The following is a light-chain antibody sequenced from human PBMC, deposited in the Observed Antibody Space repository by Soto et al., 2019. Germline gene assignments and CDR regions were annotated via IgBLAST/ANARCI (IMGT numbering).Light chain of an antibody. V-gene: IGKV1-5*01. CDR1: QSISSW. CDR3: QQYNSYSRT. J-gene: IGKJ1*01. CDR2: DAS. Sequence: DIQMTQSPSPPSASVGDRVTITCLASQSISSWLAWYQQKPGKAPKLLIYDASSLESGVPSRFSGSGSGTEFTLTISSLQPDDFATYYCQQYNSYSRTFGQGTKVDIK.